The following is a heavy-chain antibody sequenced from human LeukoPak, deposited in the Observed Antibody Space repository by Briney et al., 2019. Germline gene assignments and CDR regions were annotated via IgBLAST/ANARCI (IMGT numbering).Heavy chain of an antibody. Sequence: RPSETLSLTCTVSGGSISSYYWSWIRQPPGKGLEWIGYIYYSGSTNYNPSLKSRVTISVDTSKNQFSLKLSSVTAADTAVYYCARGAGGYYDFWSGSRDVTYYFDYWGQGTLVTVSS. CDR1: GGSISSYY. D-gene: IGHD3-3*01. J-gene: IGHJ4*02. CDR2: IYYSGST. CDR3: ARGAGGYYDFWSGSRDVTYYFDY. V-gene: IGHV4-59*01.